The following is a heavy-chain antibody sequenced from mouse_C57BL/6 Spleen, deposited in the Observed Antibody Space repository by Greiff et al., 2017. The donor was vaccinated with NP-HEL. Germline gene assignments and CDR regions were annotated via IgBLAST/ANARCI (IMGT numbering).Heavy chain of an antibody. J-gene: IGHJ3*01. D-gene: IGHD1-1*01. CDR2: ISSGGDYI. V-gene: IGHV5-9-1*02. CDR3: TRDNYYGSAWFAY. Sequence: DMMLVESGEGLVKPGGSLKLSCAASGFTFSSYAMSWVRQTPEKRLEWVAYISSGGDYIYYADTVKGRFTIPRDNARNTLYLQMSSLKSEDTAMYYCTRDNYYGSAWFAYWGQGTLVTVSA. CDR1: GFTFSSYA.